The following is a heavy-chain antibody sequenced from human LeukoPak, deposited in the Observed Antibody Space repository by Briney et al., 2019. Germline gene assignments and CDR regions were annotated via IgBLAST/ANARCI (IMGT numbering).Heavy chain of an antibody. D-gene: IGHD3-3*01. J-gene: IGHJ4*02. CDR1: GFTFSSYW. CDR2: IKRDGSEK. Sequence: GGSLRLSCAASGFTFSSYWMSWVRQAPGKGLEWVANIKRDGSEKYYVDSVKGRFTTSRDNAKNSLYLQMNSLRVEDTAVYYCARDLDYDFWSGYYDYWGQGNLVTVSS. V-gene: IGHV3-7*01. CDR3: ARDLDYDFWSGYYDY.